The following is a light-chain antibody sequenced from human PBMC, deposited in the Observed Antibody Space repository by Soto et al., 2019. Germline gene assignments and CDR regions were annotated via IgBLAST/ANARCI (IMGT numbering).Light chain of an antibody. CDR3: QNYNSAPLT. CDR2: ATS. Sequence: DIQMTQSPSSLSASVGDRVTITCRASQDISNSLAWYQQKPEEVTRVLIYATSILQSGVPARFSGSGSGTDFALTISSLQPEDVATYYCQNYNSAPLTFGGGTKVEI. CDR1: QDISNS. V-gene: IGKV1-27*01. J-gene: IGKJ4*01.